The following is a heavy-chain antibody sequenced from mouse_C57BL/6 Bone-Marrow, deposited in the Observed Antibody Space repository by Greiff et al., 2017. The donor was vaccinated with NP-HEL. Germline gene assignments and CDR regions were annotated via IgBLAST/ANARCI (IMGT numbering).Heavy chain of an antibody. CDR1: GFNIKDDY. J-gene: IGHJ1*03. CDR3: TTGSNYVRWYVDV. Sequence: VQLQQSGAELVRPGASVKLSCTASGFNIKDDYMHWVKQRPEQGLEWIGWIDPENGDTEYASKFQGKATITADTSSNTAYLQLSSLTSEYTAVYYCTTGSNYVRWYVDVWGTGTTVTVSS. CDR2: IDPENGDT. V-gene: IGHV14-4*01. D-gene: IGHD2-5*01.